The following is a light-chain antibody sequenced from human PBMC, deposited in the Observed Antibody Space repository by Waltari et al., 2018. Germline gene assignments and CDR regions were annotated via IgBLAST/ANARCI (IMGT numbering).Light chain of an antibody. CDR3: QQYYTTPYT. V-gene: IGKV4-1*01. CDR2: WAS. CDR1: QSVFYSSKNKNN. Sequence: DIVMTQSPDSLAVSLGERATINCKSSQSVFYSSKNKNNLAWYQQKPGQPPKLLIYWASTRESGVPDRFSGSGSGTDFTLTISSLQAEDVAVYYCQQYYTTPYTFGQGTKL. J-gene: IGKJ2*01.